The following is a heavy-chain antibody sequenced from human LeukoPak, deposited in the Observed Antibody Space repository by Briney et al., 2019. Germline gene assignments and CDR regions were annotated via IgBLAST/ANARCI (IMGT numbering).Heavy chain of an antibody. V-gene: IGHV3-21*01. J-gene: IGHJ4*02. D-gene: IGHD2-8*01. CDR1: GFTFSSYA. CDR2: ISSSSSYI. Sequence: GGSLRLSCAASGFTFSSYAMSWVRQAPGKGLEWVSSISSSSSYIYYADSVKGRFTISRDNAKSSLYLQMNSLRAEDTAVYYCARVWEGYCTNGVCYTFDYWGLGTLVTVSS. CDR3: ARVWEGYCTNGVCYTFDY.